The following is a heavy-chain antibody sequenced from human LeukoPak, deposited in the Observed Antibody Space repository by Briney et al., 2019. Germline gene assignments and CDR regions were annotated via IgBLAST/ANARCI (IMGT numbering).Heavy chain of an antibody. CDR3: AKDLFRIPTIDY. Sequence: GRSLRLSCVASGFTFSTYGMHWVRQAPGKGLEWVAVISYDGSNTYYADSVKGRFTISRDNSKNRLYLQMSSLRAEDTAVYYCAKDLFRIPTIDYWGQGTLVTVSS. CDR1: GFTFSTYG. J-gene: IGHJ4*02. V-gene: IGHV3-30*18. CDR2: ISYDGSNT. D-gene: IGHD1-1*01.